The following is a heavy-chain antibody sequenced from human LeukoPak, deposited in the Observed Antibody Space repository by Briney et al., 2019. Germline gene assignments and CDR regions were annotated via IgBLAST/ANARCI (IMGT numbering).Heavy chain of an antibody. J-gene: IGHJ4*02. CDR2: TYYRSKWYN. D-gene: IGHD5-24*01. CDR3: ARAHGSEDGYNSLNY. V-gene: IGHV6-1*01. CDR1: GDSVASNSAA. Sequence: SQTLSLTCAISGDSVASNSAAWNWIRQSPSRSLEWLGRTYYRSKWYNDYPVSVKSRITINPDTSKNQFSLQLNSVTPEDTAVYYCARAHGSEDGYNSLNYWAQGTLVTVSS.